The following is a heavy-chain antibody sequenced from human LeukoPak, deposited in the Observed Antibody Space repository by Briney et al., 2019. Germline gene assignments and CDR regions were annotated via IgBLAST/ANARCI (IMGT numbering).Heavy chain of an antibody. CDR1: GFTFSSYW. D-gene: IGHD5-18*01. Sequence: GGSLRLSCAASGFTFSSYWVHWVRQAPGKGLLWVSRISSDGSSTTYAESVNGRFNISRDNAKNTLYLQMNSLRAEDTALYYWEREYSYAKGGYFNNWGQGTLVTVS. V-gene: IGHV3-74*01. CDR2: ISSDGSST. CDR3: EREYSYAKGGYFNN. J-gene: IGHJ4*02.